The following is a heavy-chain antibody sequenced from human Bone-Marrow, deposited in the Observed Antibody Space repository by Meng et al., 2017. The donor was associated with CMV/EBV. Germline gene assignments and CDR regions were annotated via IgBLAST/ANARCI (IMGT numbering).Heavy chain of an antibody. V-gene: IGHV1-18*01. CDR1: GYSFTSYG. CDR2: ISVYNGNT. CDR3: ARDMRVSSTRWIIVYFDY. D-gene: IGHD2-2*01. J-gene: IGHJ4*02. Sequence: ASVKVSCKASGYSFTSYGISWVRQAPGQGLEWMGWISVYNGNTNYAQKLQGRVTMTTDTSTSTAYMELRSLRSDDTAVYYCARDMRVSSTRWIIVYFDYWGQGTLVTVSS.